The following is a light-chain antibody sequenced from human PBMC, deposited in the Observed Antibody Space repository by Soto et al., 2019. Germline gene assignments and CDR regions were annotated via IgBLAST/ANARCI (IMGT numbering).Light chain of an antibody. CDR1: QSLLNSDGETY. CDR2: KVS. J-gene: IGKJ5*01. CDR3: MQSTHLPNT. V-gene: IGKV2D-29*01. Sequence: LMTQTPLSLAVTPGQPASISCKSSQSLLNSDGETYLHWYVQKAGQPPQLLIYKVSNRFSGVSERFSGSASGTDFRLTISRVEAEDFGVYYCMQSTHLPNTFGQGTRLEIK.